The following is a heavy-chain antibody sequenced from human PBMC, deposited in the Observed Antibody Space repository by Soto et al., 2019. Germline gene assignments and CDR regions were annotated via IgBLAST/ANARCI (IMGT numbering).Heavy chain of an antibody. J-gene: IGHJ5*02. CDR2: IIPILGTA. CDR1: GGTFSSYT. CDR3: ARDFHYDLSGEGNH. Sequence: QVQLVQSGAEVKKPGSSVKVSCKASGGTFSSYTISWVRQAPGQGLEWMGKIIPILGTANYAQKFQGRVTITADKSTSTAYMEMSSLRSEDTAVYYCARDFHYDLSGEGNHWGQGTLVTVSS. V-gene: IGHV1-69*08. D-gene: IGHD3-10*02.